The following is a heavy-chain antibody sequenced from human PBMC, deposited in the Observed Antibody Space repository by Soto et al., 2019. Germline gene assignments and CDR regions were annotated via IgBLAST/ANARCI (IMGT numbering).Heavy chain of an antibody. V-gene: IGHV4-4*07. CDR3: ARSLGSAAGWSFDV. Sequence: SETLSLTCTVSGASMSDYFWTWTRLPAGKRLEWIGRKSISGSTDYNPSLKGRASMSVDTSKNQFSLRLISVTAADTALYYCARSLGSAAGWSFDVWGQGILVTVSS. J-gene: IGHJ4*02. CDR1: GASMSDYF. D-gene: IGHD3-16*01. CDR2: KSISGST.